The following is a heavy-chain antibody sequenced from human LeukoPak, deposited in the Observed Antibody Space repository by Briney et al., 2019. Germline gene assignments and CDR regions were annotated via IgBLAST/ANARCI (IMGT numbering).Heavy chain of an antibody. CDR1: GGTFNTHI. V-gene: IGHV1-18*01. CDR3: ARDYSVRYYDSSGYYDRFDY. J-gene: IGHJ4*02. D-gene: IGHD3-22*01. CDR2: ISAYNGNT. Sequence: ASVKVSCTSSGGTFNTHIFNWVRQAPGQGLEWMGWISAYNGNTNYAQKLQGRVTMTTDTSTSTAYMELRSLRSDDTAVYYCARDYSVRYYDSSGYYDRFDYWGQGTLVTVSS.